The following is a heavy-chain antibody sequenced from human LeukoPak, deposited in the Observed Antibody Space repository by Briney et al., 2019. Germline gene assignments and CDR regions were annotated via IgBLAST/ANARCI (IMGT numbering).Heavy chain of an antibody. CDR3: ARVVVVGATLGFDP. CDR2: ISDDGSNK. V-gene: IGHV3-30*04. D-gene: IGHD1-26*01. J-gene: IGHJ5*02. Sequence: GGSLRLSCAASGFTFRTYAMNWVRQAPGKGLEWVAVISDDGSNKYYAESVKGQFTISRDNSKNTLYLQMNSLRAEDTAVYYCARVVVVGATLGFDPWGQGTLVTVSS. CDR1: GFTFRTYA.